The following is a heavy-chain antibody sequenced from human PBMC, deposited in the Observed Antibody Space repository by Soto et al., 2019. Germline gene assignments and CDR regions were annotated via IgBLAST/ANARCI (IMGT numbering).Heavy chain of an antibody. D-gene: IGHD3-16*01. V-gene: IGHV4-61*01. CDR1: GGSVSSDSYY. CDR2: IHHSGNT. Sequence: LSLTCTVSGGSVSSDSYYWSWIRQSPGKGVEWMGYIHHSGNTNYNPSLKSRVTISVDTSKNQFSLKLSSVTAADTAVYYCARVAIMTAVDYWGQGTLVTVSS. CDR3: ARVAIMTAVDY. J-gene: IGHJ4*02.